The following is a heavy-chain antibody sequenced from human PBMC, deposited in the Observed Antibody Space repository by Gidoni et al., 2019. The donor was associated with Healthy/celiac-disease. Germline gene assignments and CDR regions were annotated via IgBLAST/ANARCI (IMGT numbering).Heavy chain of an antibody. CDR3: AKDYDSSGYYYDAAFDI. D-gene: IGHD3-22*01. J-gene: IGHJ3*02. Sequence: EVQLLESGGGLVQPGGSVRLSCSALGFTFTRYAMSWIRQAPGQGLEWVSAISGSGGSTYYADSVKGRFTISRDNSKNTLYLQMNSLRAEDTAVYYCAKDYDSSGYYYDAAFDIWGQGTMVTVSS. V-gene: IGHV3-23*01. CDR2: ISGSGGST. CDR1: GFTFTRYA.